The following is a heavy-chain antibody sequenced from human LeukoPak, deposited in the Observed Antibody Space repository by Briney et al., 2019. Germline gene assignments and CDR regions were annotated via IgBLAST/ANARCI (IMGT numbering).Heavy chain of an antibody. CDR1: GFTFSSYD. J-gene: IGHJ4*02. Sequence: PGGSLRLSCAASGFTFSSYDMHCVRQATGKGLEWVSAIGTAGDTYYPGSVKGRFTISRENAKNSLYLQMNSLRAGDTAVYYCARAPSLTLPDYWGQGTLVTVSS. D-gene: IGHD3-9*01. CDR2: IGTAGDT. V-gene: IGHV3-13*01. CDR3: ARAPSLTLPDY.